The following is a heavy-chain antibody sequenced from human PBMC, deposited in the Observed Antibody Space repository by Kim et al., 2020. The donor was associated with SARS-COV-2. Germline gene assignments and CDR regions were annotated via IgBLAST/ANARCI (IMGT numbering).Heavy chain of an antibody. J-gene: IGHJ4*02. Sequence: GGSLRLSCAASGFTFSSYSMNWVRQAPGKGLEWVSSISSSSSYIYYADSVKGRFTISRDNAKNSLYLQMNSLRAEDTAVYYCARRGFGESNTSDYWGQGTLVTVSS. V-gene: IGHV3-21*01. CDR1: GFTFSSYS. D-gene: IGHD3-10*01. CDR2: ISSSSSYI. CDR3: ARRGFGESNTSDY.